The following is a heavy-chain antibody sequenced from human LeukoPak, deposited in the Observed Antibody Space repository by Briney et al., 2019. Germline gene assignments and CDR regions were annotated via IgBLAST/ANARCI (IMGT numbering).Heavy chain of an antibody. D-gene: IGHD6-19*01. V-gene: IGHV3-48*01. CDR2: ISFDSSPI. CDR3: ARTYGSGWYVDY. CDR1: GFTFSSYS. Sequence: GGSLRLSCAASGFTFSSYSMSWVRQAPGKGLEWVLYISFDSSPIYYADSVKGRFTISRDNAKNSLYLQMNSQRVEDTAVYYCARTYGSGWYVDYWGQGALVTVSS. J-gene: IGHJ4*02.